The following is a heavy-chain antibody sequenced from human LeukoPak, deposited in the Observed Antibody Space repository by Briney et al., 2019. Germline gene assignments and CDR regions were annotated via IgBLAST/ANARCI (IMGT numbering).Heavy chain of an antibody. D-gene: IGHD5-12*01. CDR2: INHSGST. CDR1: GGAFSGFY. J-gene: IGHJ4*02. Sequence: KPSENLSPNFAVYGGAFSGFYWGLIRQPPGKGLEWIGEINHSGSTNYNPSLKSRVTISVDTSKNQFSLKLSSVTAADTAVYYCARMGGYGRWLRPGAVGYWGQGTLVTVSS. CDR3: ARMGGYGRWLRPGAVGY. V-gene: IGHV4-34*01.